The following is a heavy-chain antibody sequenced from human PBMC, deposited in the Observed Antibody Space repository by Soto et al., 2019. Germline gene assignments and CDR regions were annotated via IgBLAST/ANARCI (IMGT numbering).Heavy chain of an antibody. CDR2: IWYDGSNK. D-gene: IGHD1-1*01. Sequence: QVQLVESGGGVVQPGRSLRLSCAASGFTFSSYGMHWVRQAPGKGLEWVAVIWYDGSNKYYADSVKGRFTISRDNSKNTLYLQTNSLRAEDTAVYYCARDYKWHFDYWGQGTLVTVSS. J-gene: IGHJ4*02. CDR3: ARDYKWHFDY. V-gene: IGHV3-33*01. CDR1: GFTFSSYG.